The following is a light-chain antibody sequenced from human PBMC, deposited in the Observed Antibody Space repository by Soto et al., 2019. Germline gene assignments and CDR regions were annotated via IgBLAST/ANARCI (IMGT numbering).Light chain of an antibody. CDR3: SSYTTTNTHV. CDR2: DVS. J-gene: IGLJ1*01. V-gene: IGLV2-14*01. CDR1: SSDVGAYNC. Sequence: LTQPASVSGSPGQSITISCSGTSSDVGAYNCVSWHQQHPGKVPKIIIYDVSRRPSGVSNRFSGSKSGNTASLTISGLQAEDEADYYCSSYTTTNTHVFGTGTKVTVL.